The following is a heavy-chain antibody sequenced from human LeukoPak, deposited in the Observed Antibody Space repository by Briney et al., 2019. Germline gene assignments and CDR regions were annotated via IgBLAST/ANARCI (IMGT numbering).Heavy chain of an antibody. CDR1: GFTFSSYA. CDR2: ISGSGGST. D-gene: IGHD3-3*01. J-gene: IGHJ4*02. Sequence: PGGSLRLSCAASGFTFSSYAMSWVCQAPGKGLEWVSAISGSGGSTYYADSVKGRFTISRDNSKNTLYLQMNSLRAEDTAVYYCAKKKRIFGVVIPTPYDYWGQGTLVTVSS. V-gene: IGHV3-23*01. CDR3: AKKKRIFGVVIPTPYDY.